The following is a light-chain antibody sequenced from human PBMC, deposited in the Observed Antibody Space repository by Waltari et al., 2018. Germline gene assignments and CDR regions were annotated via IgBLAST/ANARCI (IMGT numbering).Light chain of an antibody. V-gene: IGKV1-16*02. Sequence: DIQMTQSSSSLSPSVGDRVILTVRSSQPISTFLAWFQLKPGKAPKSLIYAASTLQTGVSSNFSGSGSGTDLTLTISSLQPGDCATYYFQQYSTFPPTFGGGTRVEI. CDR1: QPISTF. J-gene: IGKJ4*01. CDR3: QQYSTFPPT. CDR2: AAS.